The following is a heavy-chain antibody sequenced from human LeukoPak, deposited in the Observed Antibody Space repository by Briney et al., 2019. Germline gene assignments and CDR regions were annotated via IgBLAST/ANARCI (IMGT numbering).Heavy chain of an antibody. CDR3: ARGPLLRFDYYYGMDV. CDR1: GVTLSNYA. D-gene: IGHD3-3*01. Sequence: GGSLRLSCVASGVTLSNYAMSWARQAPGKGLEWVSGISSSGSGGSTYYADSVKGRFTISRDNSKNTLYLQMNSLRAEDTAVYYCARGPLLRFDYYYGMDVWGQGTTVTVSS. J-gene: IGHJ6*02. CDR2: ISSSGSGGST. V-gene: IGHV3-23*01.